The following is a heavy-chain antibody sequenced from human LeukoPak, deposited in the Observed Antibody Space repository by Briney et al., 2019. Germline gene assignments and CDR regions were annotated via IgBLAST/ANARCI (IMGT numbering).Heavy chain of an antibody. Sequence: SETLSLTCTVSGGSISSSSYYWGWIRQPPGKGLEWIGSIYYSGSTYYNPSLKSRVTISVDTSKNQFSLKLSSVTAADTAVYFCARELVEPTAMSVGGGRGYNWFDPWGQGTLVTVSS. D-gene: IGHD2-2*01. V-gene: IGHV4-39*07. CDR3: ARELVEPTAMSVGGGRGYNWFDP. CDR2: IYYSGST. CDR1: GGSISSSSYY. J-gene: IGHJ5*02.